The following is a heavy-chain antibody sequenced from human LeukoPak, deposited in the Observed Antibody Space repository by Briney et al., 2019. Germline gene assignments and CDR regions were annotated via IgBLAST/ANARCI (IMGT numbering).Heavy chain of an antibody. V-gene: IGHV3-30*02. CDR2: IRYDGSNK. Sequence: GGSLRLSCAASGFTFSSYGMHWVRQAPGKGLEWVAFIRYDGSNKYYADSVKGRFTISRDNSKNTLYLQMNSLRAEDTAVYYCARAYSGGPYYYYGMDVWGQGTTVTVSS. CDR3: ARAYSGGPYYYYGMDV. D-gene: IGHD1-26*01. CDR1: GFTFSSYG. J-gene: IGHJ6*02.